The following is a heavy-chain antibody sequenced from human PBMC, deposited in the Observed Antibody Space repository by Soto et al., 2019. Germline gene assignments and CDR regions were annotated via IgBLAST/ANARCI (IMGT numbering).Heavy chain of an antibody. CDR2: TSYDGSNN. Sequence: QVQLVESGGGVVQPGTSLRLSCVGSGFTFRSYVIHWVRQAPGKGLEWVALTSYDGSNNFYGDSVKGRFTISRDNSRNTVGLPIGRLGLEDKALFYCARWGTTGGLDVWGQGTLVSVSS. V-gene: IGHV3-30*03. J-gene: IGHJ4*02. CDR1: GFTFRSYV. D-gene: IGHD3-16*01. CDR3: ARWGTTGGLDV.